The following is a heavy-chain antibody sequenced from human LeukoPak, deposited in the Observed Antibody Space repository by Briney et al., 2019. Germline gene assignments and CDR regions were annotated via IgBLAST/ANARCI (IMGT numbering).Heavy chain of an antibody. CDR1: GGSISSGSYY. V-gene: IGHV4-61*02. J-gene: IGHJ4*02. CDR2: IYTSGST. Sequence: PSETLSLTCTVSGGSISSGSYYWSWIRQPAGRGLEWTGRIYTSGSTNYNPSLKSRVTISVDTSKNQFSLKLSSVTAADTAVYYCARDTYYYDSSGYYYVDHYFDYWGQGTLVTVSS. D-gene: IGHD3-22*01. CDR3: ARDTYYYDSSGYYYVDHYFDY.